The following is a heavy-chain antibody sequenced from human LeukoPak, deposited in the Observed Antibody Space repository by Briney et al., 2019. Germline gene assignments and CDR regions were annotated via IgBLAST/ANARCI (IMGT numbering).Heavy chain of an antibody. CDR3: ARGLPRSNYYYYGMDV. Sequence: PSETLSLTCAVYGGSFSGYYWSWIRQPPGKGLEWIGEINHSGSTNYNPSLKSRVTISVDTSKNQFSLKLSSVTAADTAVYYCARGLPRSNYYYYGMDVWGQGTTVTVSS. V-gene: IGHV4-34*01. CDR1: GGSFSGYY. J-gene: IGHJ6*02. D-gene: IGHD4-11*01. CDR2: INHSGST.